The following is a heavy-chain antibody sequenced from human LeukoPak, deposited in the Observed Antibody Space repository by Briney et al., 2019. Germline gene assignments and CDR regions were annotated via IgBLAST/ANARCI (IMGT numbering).Heavy chain of an antibody. J-gene: IGHJ4*01. Sequence: GGSLRLSCAASGFTFSSYGMHWVRQAPGKGLEWVAVISYDGSNTYYADSVKGRFTISRGNSKNMLYLQMNSLRAEDTAVYYCAKPYYYGSSSYMDYWGHGNLFTVSS. CDR3: AKPYYYGSSSYMDY. CDR1: GFTFSSYG. D-gene: IGHD3-10*01. CDR2: ISYDGSNT. V-gene: IGHV3-30*18.